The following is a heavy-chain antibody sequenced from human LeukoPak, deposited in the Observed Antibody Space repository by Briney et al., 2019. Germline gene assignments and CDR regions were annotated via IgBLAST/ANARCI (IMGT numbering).Heavy chain of an antibody. CDR2: INPNSGGT. CDR1: GYTLTELS. V-gene: IGHV1-2*02. CDR3: ARATPSSGWYGAFDY. D-gene: IGHD6-19*01. Sequence: ASVKVSCKVSGYTLTELSMHWVRQAPGQGLEWMGWINPNSGGTNYAQKFQGRVTMTRDTSTSTVYMELSSLRSEDTAVYYCARATPSSGWYGAFDYWGQGTLVTVSS. J-gene: IGHJ4*02.